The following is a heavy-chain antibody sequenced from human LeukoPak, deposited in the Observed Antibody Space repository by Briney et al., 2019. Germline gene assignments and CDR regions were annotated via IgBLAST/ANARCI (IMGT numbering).Heavy chain of an antibody. D-gene: IGHD3-10*01. CDR1: GFTFGDYY. CDR2: ISSSSSYT. V-gene: IGHV3-11*06. Sequence: GGSLRLSCAASGFTFGDYYMSWIRQAPGKGLEWVSYISSSSSYTNYADSVKGRFTISRDNAKNSLYLQMNSLRAEDTAVYYCARAPFYGSGSYLHLFDYWGQGTLVTVSS. CDR3: ARAPFYGSGSYLHLFDY. J-gene: IGHJ4*02.